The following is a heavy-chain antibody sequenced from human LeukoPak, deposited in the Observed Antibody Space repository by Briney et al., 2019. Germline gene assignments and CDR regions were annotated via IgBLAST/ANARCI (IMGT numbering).Heavy chain of an antibody. Sequence: GGSLRLSCAASGFTFSDYYLSWIRQAPGKGLEWVSYISSSGSTIYYADSVKGRFTISRDNAKNSLYLQMNSLRAEDTAVYYCAREDDWNYEDYWGQGTLVTVSS. D-gene: IGHD1-7*01. CDR1: GFTFSDYY. J-gene: IGHJ4*02. V-gene: IGHV3-11*01. CDR2: ISSSGSTI. CDR3: AREDDWNYEDY.